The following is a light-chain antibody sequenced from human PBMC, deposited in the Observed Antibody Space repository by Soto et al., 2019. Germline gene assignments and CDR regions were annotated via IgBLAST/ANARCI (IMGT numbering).Light chain of an antibody. V-gene: IGLV1-40*01. Sequence: QSALTQPPSVSGAPGQRVTISCTGSSSNIGASFDVHWYQQLPGTAPKLLIYGNFNRPSEVPDRFSGSESGTSASLAITGLQADDKAEYYCQSLANSLRRVFGTGTKVTV. CDR1: SSNIGASFD. CDR3: QSLANSLRRV. J-gene: IGLJ1*01. CDR2: GNF.